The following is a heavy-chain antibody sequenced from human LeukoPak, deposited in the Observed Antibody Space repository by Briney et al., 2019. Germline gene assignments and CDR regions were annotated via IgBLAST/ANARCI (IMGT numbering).Heavy chain of an antibody. CDR1: GFTFSSNG. CDR2: ISYDGSNK. J-gene: IGHJ3*02. Sequence: SGGSLRLSCAASGFTFSSNGMHWVRQAPGKGLEWVAVISYDGSNKYYADSVKGRFTISRDNSKDTLYLQMNSLRAEDTAVYYCAKDFDIWGQGTMVTVSS. CDR3: AKDFDI. V-gene: IGHV3-30*18.